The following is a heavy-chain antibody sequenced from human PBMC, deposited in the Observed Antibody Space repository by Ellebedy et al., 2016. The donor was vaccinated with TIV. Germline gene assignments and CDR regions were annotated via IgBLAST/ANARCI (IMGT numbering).Heavy chain of an antibody. CDR1: GFTFSSYS. CDR2: ISSSSSYI. CDR3: ARDLGGVIAIAHY. Sequence: GGSLGLSXAASGFTFSSYSMNWVRQAPGKGLEWVSSISSSSSYIYYADSVKGRFTISRDNAKNSLYLQMNSLRAEDTAVYYCARDLGGVIAIAHYWGQGTLVTVSS. V-gene: IGHV3-21*04. J-gene: IGHJ4*02. D-gene: IGHD3-16*02.